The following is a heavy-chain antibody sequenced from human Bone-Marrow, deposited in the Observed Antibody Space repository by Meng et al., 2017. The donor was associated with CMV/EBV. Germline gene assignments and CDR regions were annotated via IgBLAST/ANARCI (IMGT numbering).Heavy chain of an antibody. V-gene: IGHV3-30*02. CDR2: IHHDATYI. CDR3: AKDGVHTTDY. CDR1: GVDFSAHG. D-gene: IGHD1-26*01. J-gene: IGHJ4*02. Sequence: GGSLRLSCAASGVDFSAHGMHWVRQAPGKGLEWVSYIHHDATYIDYEDSVKGRFTISRDNSKNTLFLQMNSLRADDTAIYYCAKDGVHTTDYWGQGVLVNVDS.